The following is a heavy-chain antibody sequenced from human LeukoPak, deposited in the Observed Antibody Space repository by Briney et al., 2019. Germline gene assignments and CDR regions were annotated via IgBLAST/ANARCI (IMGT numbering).Heavy chain of an antibody. J-gene: IGHJ6*03. CDR3: ARRYNTAPYYYYYMDV. CDR1: GYTFTGYY. V-gene: IGHV1-2*02. D-gene: IGHD3-3*01. Sequence: ASVKVSCQASGYTFTGYYIHWVRQAPGQGLEWMGWINPNSGGTIYAQKFQGRVTMTRDTSISTAYMELSRLRSDDTAVYYCARRYNTAPYYYYYMDVWGKGTTVTVSS. CDR2: INPNSGGT.